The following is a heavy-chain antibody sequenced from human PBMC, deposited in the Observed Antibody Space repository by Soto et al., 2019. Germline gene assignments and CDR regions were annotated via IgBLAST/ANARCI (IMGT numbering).Heavy chain of an antibody. V-gene: IGHV4-30-4*01. Sequence: SETLSLTCTVSGGSISSGDYYWSWIRQPPGKGLEWIGYIYYSGSTYYNPSLKSRVTISVDTSKNQFSLKLSSVTAADTAVYYCARDGGRSYYYYGMDVWGQGTTVTVSS. CDR2: IYYSGST. CDR3: ARDGGRSYYYYGMDV. J-gene: IGHJ6*02. D-gene: IGHD3-16*01. CDR1: GGSISSGDYY.